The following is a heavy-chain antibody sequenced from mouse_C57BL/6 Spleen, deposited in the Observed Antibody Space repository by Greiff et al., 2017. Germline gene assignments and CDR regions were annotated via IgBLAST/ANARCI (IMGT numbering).Heavy chain of an antibody. V-gene: IGHV1-80*01. D-gene: IGHD2-5*01. Sequence: QVQLQQSGAELVKPGASVKISCKASGYAFSSYWMNWVKQRPGKGLEWIGQIYPGDGDTNYNGKFKGKATLTADKSSSTAYMQLSSLTSEDSAVYFCARGRYSNYLDYWGQGTTLTVSS. CDR2: IYPGDGDT. CDR1: GYAFSSYW. J-gene: IGHJ2*01. CDR3: ARGRYSNYLDY.